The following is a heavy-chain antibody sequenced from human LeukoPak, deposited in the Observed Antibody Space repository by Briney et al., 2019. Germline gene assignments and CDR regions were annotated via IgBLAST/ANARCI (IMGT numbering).Heavy chain of an antibody. V-gene: IGHV4-34*01. J-gene: IGHJ4*02. Sequence: SETLSLTCAVYGGSFSGYYWGWIRQPPGKGLEWIGEINHSGSTNYNPSLKSRVTISVDTSKNQFSLKLSSVTAADTAVYYCASVTTPGYYYDSSGYYSPEYWGQGTLVTVSS. CDR3: ASVTTPGYYYDSSGYYSPEY. D-gene: IGHD3-22*01. CDR2: INHSGST. CDR1: GGSFSGYY.